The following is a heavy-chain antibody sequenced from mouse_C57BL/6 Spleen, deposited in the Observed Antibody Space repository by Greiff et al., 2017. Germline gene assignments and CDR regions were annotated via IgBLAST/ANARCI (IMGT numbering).Heavy chain of an antibody. V-gene: IGHV1-52*01. CDR1: GYTFTSYW. J-gene: IGHJ2*01. CDR3: ARRNYGSSYYYFDY. Sequence: QVQLQQPGAELVRPGSSVKLSCKASGYTFTSYWMHWVKQRPIQGLEWISNIDPSDSETHYNQKFKDKATLTVDKSSSTAYMQLSSLTSEDSAVYYCARRNYGSSYYYFDYWGQGTTLTVSS. CDR2: IDPSDSET. D-gene: IGHD1-1*01.